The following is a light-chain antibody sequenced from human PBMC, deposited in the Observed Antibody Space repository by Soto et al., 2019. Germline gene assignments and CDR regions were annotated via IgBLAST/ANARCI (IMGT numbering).Light chain of an antibody. CDR2: AAS. CDR1: QDISSF. J-gene: IGKJ4*01. Sequence: ILLTQSPSSLSASVGDRVTVSCRASQDISSFLAWYQQKPGKAPKLLIYAASTLQSGVPSRFGGSGSGTDFTLTISSLQPEDFATYYCQQLDSYPLSFGGGTKVEIK. V-gene: IGKV1-9*01. CDR3: QQLDSYPLS.